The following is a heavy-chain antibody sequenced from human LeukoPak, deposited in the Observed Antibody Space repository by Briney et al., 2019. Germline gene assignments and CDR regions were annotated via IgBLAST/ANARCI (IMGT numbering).Heavy chain of an antibody. CDR3: VKDIVVVPAAIQVPFDY. CDR2: ISGSGGST. D-gene: IGHD2-2*02. V-gene: IGHV3-23*01. J-gene: IGHJ4*02. Sequence: GGSLRLSCAASGFTFSSYAMSWVRQAPGKGLEWVSAISGSGGSTYYADSVKGRFTISRDNSKNTLYLQMNSLRAEDTAVYYCVKDIVVVPAAIQVPFDYWGQGTLVTVSS. CDR1: GFTFSSYA.